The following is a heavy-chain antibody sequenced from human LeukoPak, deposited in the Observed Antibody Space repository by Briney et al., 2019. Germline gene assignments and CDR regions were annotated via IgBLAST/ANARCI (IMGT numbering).Heavy chain of an antibody. CDR1: GDSISSGSYY. Sequence: SQTLSLTCTVSGDSISSGSYYWSWIRQPAGKGLEWIVRIYTSGNTNYNPSLKSRVTISIDTSKNQFSLKLSSVTAADTAVYYCARASITMVWGRVDAFDIWGQGTMVTVSS. CDR2: IYTSGNT. CDR3: ARASITMVWGRVDAFDI. J-gene: IGHJ3*02. V-gene: IGHV4-61*02. D-gene: IGHD3-10*01.